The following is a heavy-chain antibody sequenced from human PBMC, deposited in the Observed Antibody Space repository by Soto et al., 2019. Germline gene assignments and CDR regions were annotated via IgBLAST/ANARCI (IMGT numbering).Heavy chain of an antibody. CDR1: GGSISSGGYY. Sequence: TLSLTCTVSGGSISSGGYYWSWIRQHPGKGLELIGYIYYSGSTYYNPSLKSRVTISVDTSKNQFSLKLSSVTAADTAVYYCAREGYSYGSYNWFDPWGQGTLVTVSS. V-gene: IGHV4-31*03. D-gene: IGHD5-18*01. J-gene: IGHJ5*02. CDR3: AREGYSYGSYNWFDP. CDR2: IYYSGST.